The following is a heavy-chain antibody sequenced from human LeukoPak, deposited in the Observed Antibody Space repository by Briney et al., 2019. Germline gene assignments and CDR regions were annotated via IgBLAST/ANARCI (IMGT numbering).Heavy chain of an antibody. CDR1: GFTFSSYE. D-gene: IGHD3-9*01. J-gene: IGHJ4*02. V-gene: IGHV3-48*03. Sequence: PGGSLRLPCAASGFTFSSYEMNWVRQAPGKGLEWVSYISSSGSTIYYADSVKGRFTISRDNAENSLYLQMNSLRAEDTAVYYCARFFMLRYFDWLPYFDYWGQGTLVTVSS. CDR2: ISSSGSTI. CDR3: ARFFMLRYFDWLPYFDY.